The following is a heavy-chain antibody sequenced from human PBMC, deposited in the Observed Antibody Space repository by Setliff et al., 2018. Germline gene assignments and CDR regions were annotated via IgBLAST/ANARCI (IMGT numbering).Heavy chain of an antibody. CDR3: ARESRYYYDNLGTLDY. CDR1: GGSISSGDYY. Sequence: SETLSLTCTVSGGSISSGDYYWSWIRQPPGKGLEWIGYIYSSGSTYYNPSLKSRVSISVDTSKNQFSLKLSSVTAADTAVFYCARESRYYYDNLGTLDYWGQGTLVTVSS. D-gene: IGHD3-22*01. CDR2: IYSSGST. J-gene: IGHJ4*02. V-gene: IGHV4-30-4*08.